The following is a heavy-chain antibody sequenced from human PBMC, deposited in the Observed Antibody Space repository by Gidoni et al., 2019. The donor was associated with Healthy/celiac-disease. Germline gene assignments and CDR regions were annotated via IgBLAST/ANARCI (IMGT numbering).Heavy chain of an antibody. CDR3: ARGGPGSGGSCYTPGFDY. CDR1: GFSLSTSRMC. CDR2: IDWDDDK. Sequence: QVTLRESGPALVKPTQTLTLTCTFSGFSLSTSRMCVSWIRQPPGKALEWLALIDWDDDKYYSTSLKTRLTISKDTSKNQVVLTMTNMDPVDTATYYCARGGPGSGGSCYTPGFDYWGQGTLVTVSS. J-gene: IGHJ4*02. V-gene: IGHV2-70*01. D-gene: IGHD2-15*01.